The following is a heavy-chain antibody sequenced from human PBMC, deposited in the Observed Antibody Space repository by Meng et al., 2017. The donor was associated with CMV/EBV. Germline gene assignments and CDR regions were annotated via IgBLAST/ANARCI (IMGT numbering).Heavy chain of an antibody. CDR1: GFTFSSYG. CDR2: IWYDGNNK. Sequence: GESLKISCAASGFTFSSYGMHWVRQAPGKGLEWVAVIWYDGNNKYYADSVKGRFTISRDNSKNTLYLQMNSLRAEDTAVYYCAKEAGRYSGYDFGSYYYYYGMDVWGQGTTVTVSS. J-gene: IGHJ6*02. D-gene: IGHD5-12*01. CDR3: AKEAGRYSGYDFGSYYYYYGMDV. V-gene: IGHV3-33*06.